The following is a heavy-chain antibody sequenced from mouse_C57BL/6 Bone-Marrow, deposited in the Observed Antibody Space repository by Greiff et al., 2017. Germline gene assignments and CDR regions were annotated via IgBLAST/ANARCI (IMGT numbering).Heavy chain of an antibody. D-gene: IGHD2-3*01. CDR1: GYTFTSYW. J-gene: IGHJ4*01. CDR2: IDPNSGGT. CDR3: ARETYDGYYLMDY. Sequence: VQLQQPGAELVKPGASVKLSCKASGYTFTSYWMHWVKQRPGRGLEWIGRIDPNSGGTKYNEKFKSKATLTVDKPSSTAYMQISSLTSEDSAVYYCARETYDGYYLMDYWGQGTSVTVSS. V-gene: IGHV1-72*01.